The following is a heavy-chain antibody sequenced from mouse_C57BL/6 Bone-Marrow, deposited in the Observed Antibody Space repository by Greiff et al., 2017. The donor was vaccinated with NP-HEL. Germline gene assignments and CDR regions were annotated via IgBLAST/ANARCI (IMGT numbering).Heavy chain of an antibody. Sequence: EVKLVESGGGLVQPGGSLKLSCAASGFTFSDYYMYWVRQTPEKRLEWVAYISNGGGSTYYPDTVKGRFTISRDNAKNTLYLQMSRLKSEDTAMYYCARYSGNFDYYAMDYWGQGTSVTVSS. J-gene: IGHJ4*01. V-gene: IGHV5-12*01. CDR2: ISNGGGST. D-gene: IGHD2-1*01. CDR1: GFTFSDYY. CDR3: ARYSGNFDYYAMDY.